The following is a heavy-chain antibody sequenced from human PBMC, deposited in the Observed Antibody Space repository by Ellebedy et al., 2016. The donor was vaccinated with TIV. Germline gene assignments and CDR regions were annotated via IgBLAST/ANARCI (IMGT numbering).Heavy chain of an antibody. J-gene: IGHJ6*02. CDR2: ISSSSSYI. CDR1: GFTFSSYS. Sequence: GESLKISXAASGFTFSSYSMNWVRQAPGKGLEWVSSISSSSSYIYYADPVKGRFTISRDNAKNSLYLQMNSLRAEDTAVYYCARDLGPWRDYYYYGMDVWGQGTTVTVSS. D-gene: IGHD3-16*01. V-gene: IGHV3-21*01. CDR3: ARDLGPWRDYYYYGMDV.